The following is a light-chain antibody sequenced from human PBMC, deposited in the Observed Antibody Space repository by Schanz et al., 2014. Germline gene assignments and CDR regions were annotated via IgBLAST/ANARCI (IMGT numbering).Light chain of an antibody. J-gene: IGLJ2*01. CDR2: DVS. Sequence: QSALTQPASVSGSPGQSITISCTGTSSDVGGYNYVSWYQQHPGKAPKLMIYDVSNRPSGVPHRFSGFKSGASASLAITGLQAEDEADYYCQSFDSSLTLFGGGTKLTVL. V-gene: IGLV2-14*01. CDR3: QSFDSSLTL. CDR1: SSDVGGYNY.